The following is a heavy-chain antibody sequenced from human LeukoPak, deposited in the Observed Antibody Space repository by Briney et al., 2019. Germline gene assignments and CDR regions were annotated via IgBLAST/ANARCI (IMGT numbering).Heavy chain of an antibody. CDR1: GFTFSSYA. CDR2: ISSGDGRT. D-gene: IGHD6-13*01. J-gene: IGHJ4*02. CDR3: AKDQVGAAAGTLLHY. V-gene: IGHV3-23*01. Sequence: SXXLSCAASGFTFSSYAMSWVRQTPGKGLEWVSTISSGDGRTYYADSVKGRFTIFRDNSKNTLYLQMNSLRAEDTAVYYCAKDQVGAAAGTLLHYWGQGTLVTVSS.